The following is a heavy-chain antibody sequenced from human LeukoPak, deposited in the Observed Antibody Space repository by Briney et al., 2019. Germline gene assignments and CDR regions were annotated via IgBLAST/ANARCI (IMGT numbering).Heavy chain of an antibody. V-gene: IGHV3-23*01. CDR2: ISGSGGST. Sequence: GGSLRLSCAASGFTFSSYAMSWVRQAPGKGLEWVSAISGSGGSTYYADSVNGRFTISRDNSKNTLYLQMNSLRAGDTAVYYCAKVGRSYSSSYYFDYWGQGTLVTVSS. CDR3: AKVGRSYSSSYYFDY. J-gene: IGHJ4*02. CDR1: GFTFSSYA. D-gene: IGHD6-6*01.